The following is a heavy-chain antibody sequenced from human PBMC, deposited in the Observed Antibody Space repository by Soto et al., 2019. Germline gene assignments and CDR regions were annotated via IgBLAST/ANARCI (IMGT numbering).Heavy chain of an antibody. CDR1: GFTFRSYG. D-gene: IGHD5-12*01. J-gene: IGHJ4*02. V-gene: IGHV3-30*18. CDR3: AKMTRGYTYGLDY. Sequence: QLVESGGGVVQPGRSLRLSCETSGFTFRSYGMHWVRQAPGKGLEWVAVISFDGSDIYYADSVRGRFTISRDNSKSTLHLQMNRRRAEDTAVYYCAKMTRGYTYGLDYWGQGTLVTVSS. CDR2: ISFDGSDI.